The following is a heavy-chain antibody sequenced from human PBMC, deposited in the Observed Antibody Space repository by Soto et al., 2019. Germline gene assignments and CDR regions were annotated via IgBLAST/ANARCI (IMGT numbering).Heavy chain of an antibody. CDR2: IYYSGST. V-gene: IGHV4-39*01. CDR3: ARHLLRVKGYNWNYEAWYSDL. J-gene: IGHJ2*01. CDR1: GGSISSSSYY. D-gene: IGHD1-7*01. Sequence: PSETLSLTCTVSGGSISSSSYYWGWIRQPPGKGLEWIGSIYYSGSTYYNPSLKSRVTISVDTSKNQFSLKLSSVTAADTAVYYCARHLLRVKGYNWNYEAWYSDLWGRGTLVTVSS.